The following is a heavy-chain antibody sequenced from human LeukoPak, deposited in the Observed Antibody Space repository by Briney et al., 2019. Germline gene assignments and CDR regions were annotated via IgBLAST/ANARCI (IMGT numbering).Heavy chain of an antibody. CDR3: ARAPRSYCSSTSCYARYYYMDV. CDR1: GYTFTGYY. CDR2: INPNSGGT. D-gene: IGHD2-2*01. V-gene: IGHV1-2*02. J-gene: IGHJ6*03. Sequence: GASAKVSCKASGYTFTGYYMHWVRQAPGQGLEWMGWINPNSGGTNYAQKFQGRVTMTRDTSISTAYMELSRLRSDDTAVYYCARAPRSYCSSTSCYARYYYMDVWGKGTTVTVSS.